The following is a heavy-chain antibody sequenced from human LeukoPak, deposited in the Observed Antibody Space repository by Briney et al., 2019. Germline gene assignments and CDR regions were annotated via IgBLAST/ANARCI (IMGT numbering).Heavy chain of an antibody. J-gene: IGHJ5*02. CDR2: IYSGGST. Sequence: GGSLRLSCAASGFTVSSNYMSWVRQAPGKGLEWVSVIYSGGSTYYADSVKGRFTISRDNSKNTLYLQMNSLRAEDTAAYYCARGHDSSGYYYDWFDPWGQGTLVTVSS. CDR3: ARGHDSSGYYYDWFDP. D-gene: IGHD3-22*01. V-gene: IGHV3-53*01. CDR1: GFTVSSNY.